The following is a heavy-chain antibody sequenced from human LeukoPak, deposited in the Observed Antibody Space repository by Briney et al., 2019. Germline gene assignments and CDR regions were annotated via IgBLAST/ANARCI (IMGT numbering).Heavy chain of an antibody. J-gene: IGHJ3*02. D-gene: IGHD1-26*01. CDR2: INWNGGSI. CDR1: GFTFDDYG. CDR3: AREVGATRAFDI. V-gene: IGHV3-20*04. Sequence: GGSLRLSCAASGFTFDDYGMSSVRQAPGKGLEWVSGINWNGGSIGYADSVKGRFTISRDNAKNSLYLQMNSLRAEDTALYYCAREVGATRAFDIWGQGTMVTVSS.